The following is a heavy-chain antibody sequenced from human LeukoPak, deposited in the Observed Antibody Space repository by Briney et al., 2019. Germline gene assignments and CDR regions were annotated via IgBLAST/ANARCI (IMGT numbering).Heavy chain of an antibody. V-gene: IGHV3-15*07. CDR3: ATDFYDST. Sequence: GGSLRLSCATSGFTFSNAWMNWVRQAPGKGLEWAGRIRSNSDGGTIDYAAPVKGRFTLSRDDSKTTLYLQMNSLQTEDTAVYYCATDFYDSTWGQGTLVTVSS. J-gene: IGHJ5*02. D-gene: IGHD3-22*01. CDR1: GFTFSNAW. CDR2: IRSNSDGGTI.